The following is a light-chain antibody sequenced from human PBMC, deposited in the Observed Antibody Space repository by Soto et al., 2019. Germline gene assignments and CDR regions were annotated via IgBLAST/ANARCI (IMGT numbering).Light chain of an antibody. J-gene: IGLJ2*01. CDR1: SSDVGGYNY. V-gene: IGLV2-8*01. Sequence: QSALTQPPSASGSPGQSVTISCTGTSSDVGGYNYVSWYQQHPGKAPKLMIYEVSKRPSGVPDRFSGSKSGSTASLTVSGLQVEDEADYYCSSFEASNNLLFGGGTKVTVL. CDR3: SSFEASNNLL. CDR2: EVS.